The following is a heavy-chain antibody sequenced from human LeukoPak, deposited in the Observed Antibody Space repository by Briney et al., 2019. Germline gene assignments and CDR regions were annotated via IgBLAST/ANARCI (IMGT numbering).Heavy chain of an antibody. CDR1: GFTFTSSA. D-gene: IGHD1-26*01. J-gene: IGHJ4*02. V-gene: IGHV1-58*02. CDR2: IVVGSGNT. Sequence: GTSVKVSCKASGFTFTSSAMQWVRQARGQRLEWIGWIVVGSGNTNYAQKFQERVTITRDMSTSTAYMELSSLRSEDTAVYYCARDSASRGSYYSGDNYWGQGTLVTVSS. CDR3: ARDSASRGSYYSGDNY.